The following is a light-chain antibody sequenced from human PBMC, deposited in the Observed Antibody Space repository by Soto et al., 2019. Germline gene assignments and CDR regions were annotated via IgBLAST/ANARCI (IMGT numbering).Light chain of an antibody. CDR2: HSK. J-gene: IGKJ4*01. V-gene: IGKV3-20*01. CDR3: QQYGSSPLT. CDR1: ERVSSSF. Sequence: ENVLTQSPGTLSLSPGETATLSWAASERVSSSFLAWYQQKPGQAPRLVIYHSKGTATGVPDRFSGSGSGTHFTLTITRLEPEDFAVYYCQQYGSSPLTFGGGTRVEMK.